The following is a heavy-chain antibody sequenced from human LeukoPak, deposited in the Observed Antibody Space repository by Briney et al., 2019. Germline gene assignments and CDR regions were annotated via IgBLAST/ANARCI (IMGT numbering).Heavy chain of an antibody. CDR3: AKDRTANAFDI. CDR2: IRSDGSNT. J-gene: IGHJ3*02. V-gene: IGHV3-30*02. Sequence: GGSLRLSCAASGFTFSSYGMHWVRQAPGKGLEWVAFIRSDGSNTYYADSVKGRFTISRDNSKNTLYLQMNSLRAEDTAVYYCAKDRTANAFDIWGQGTMVTVSS. D-gene: IGHD5-18*01. CDR1: GFTFSSYG.